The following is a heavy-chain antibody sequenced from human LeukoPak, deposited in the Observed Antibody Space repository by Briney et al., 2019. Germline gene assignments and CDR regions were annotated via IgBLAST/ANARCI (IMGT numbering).Heavy chain of an antibody. V-gene: IGHV3-11*04. CDR3: ARMTYYDFWSGYRFDP. CDR1: GFTFSDYY. J-gene: IGHJ5*02. D-gene: IGHD3-3*01. Sequence: GGSLRLSCAASGFTFSDYYMSWIRQAPGKGLEWVSYISSSGSTIYYADSVKGRFTISRDNAKNSLYLQMNSLRAEDTAVYYCARMTYYDFWSGYRFDPWGQGTLVTVSS. CDR2: ISSSGSTI.